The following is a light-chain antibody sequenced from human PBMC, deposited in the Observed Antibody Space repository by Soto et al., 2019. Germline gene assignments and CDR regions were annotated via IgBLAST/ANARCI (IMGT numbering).Light chain of an antibody. CDR3: SSFTTYNTRV. J-gene: IGLJ1*01. CDR2: EVN. V-gene: IGLV2-14*01. Sequence: QSALTQPASVSGSPGQSIAISCTGTNSDVGAYNFVSWYKQYPGKAPKLIIHEVNNRPSGVSDRFSGSKSGNTASLTISGLQADDEADYYCSSFTTYNTRVFGPGTKVTVL. CDR1: NSDVGAYNF.